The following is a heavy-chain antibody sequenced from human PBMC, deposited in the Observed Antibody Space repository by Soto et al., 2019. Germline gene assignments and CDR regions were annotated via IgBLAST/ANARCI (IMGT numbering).Heavy chain of an antibody. Sequence: DVQLVESGGGLVQPGRSLRLSCAASGFTFDEYAMHWVRQAPRKGLEWVSGISWNTNSIDYADSVKGRFTISRDNAKNSLYLQMNSLRAEDTALYYCAKGRHYRESSGQIWDWFDPWGQGTLVIVSS. CDR2: ISWNTNSI. CDR3: AKGRHYRESSGQIWDWFDP. D-gene: IGHD3-22*01. CDR1: GFTFDEYA. V-gene: IGHV3-9*01. J-gene: IGHJ5*02.